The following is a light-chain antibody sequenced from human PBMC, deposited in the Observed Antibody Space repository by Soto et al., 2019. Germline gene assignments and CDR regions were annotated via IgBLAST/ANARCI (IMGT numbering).Light chain of an antibody. V-gene: IGKV3-20*01. CDR3: QQYDHLPS. CDR2: GAS. Sequence: PGESATLSCRASQTVSITYLTWYQQKPGQAPRLLIFGASKRATGIPDRFSGSGSGTHFTFTISSLEPEDFATYYCQQYDHLPSFGQGTRLEIK. J-gene: IGKJ5*01. CDR1: QTVSITY.